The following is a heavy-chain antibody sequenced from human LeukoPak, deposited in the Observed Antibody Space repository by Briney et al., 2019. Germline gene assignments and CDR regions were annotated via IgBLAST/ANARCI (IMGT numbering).Heavy chain of an antibody. V-gene: IGHV6-1*01. CDR1: GDSVSSDSAA. Sequence: SQSLSLTCAISGDSVSSDSAAWDCIRQSPSRGFEWLVRTYCKSKWYNDYAESVKSRIPINPDTTKDQFSLQMNSVPPEDTAVYYCARGTWDSSGYYNIDYWGQGTLVTVSS. D-gene: IGHD3-22*01. CDR2: TYCKSKWYN. CDR3: ARGTWDSSGYYNIDY. J-gene: IGHJ4*02.